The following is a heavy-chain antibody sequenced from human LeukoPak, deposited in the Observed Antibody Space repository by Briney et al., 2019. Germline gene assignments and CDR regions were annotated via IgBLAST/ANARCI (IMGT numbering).Heavy chain of an antibody. CDR2: ISAYNGNT. CDR3: ARDRRVLGYCSGGSCFGASY. Sequence: GASVKVSCKASGYTFTSYGISWVRQAPGQGLEWMGWISAYNGNTNYAQKLQGRVTMTTDTSTSTAYMELRSLRSDDTAVYYCARDRRVLGYCSGGSCFGASYWGQGTLVTVSS. CDR1: GYTFTSYG. J-gene: IGHJ4*02. D-gene: IGHD2-15*01. V-gene: IGHV1-18*01.